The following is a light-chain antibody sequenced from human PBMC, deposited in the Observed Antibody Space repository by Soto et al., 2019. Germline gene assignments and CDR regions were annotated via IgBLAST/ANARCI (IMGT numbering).Light chain of an antibody. J-gene: IGLJ3*02. CDR1: SSDIGGYNY. CDR2: EAS. Sequence: QSALTQPPSASGSPGQAVTISCTGTSSDIGGYNYVSWYQQHPGKAPKLRIYEASKRPSGVPDRFSGYKSGNTASLTVSGLQADDEADYYCSSDAGSNNFVVFGGGTTLTVL. CDR3: SSDAGSNNFVV. V-gene: IGLV2-8*01.